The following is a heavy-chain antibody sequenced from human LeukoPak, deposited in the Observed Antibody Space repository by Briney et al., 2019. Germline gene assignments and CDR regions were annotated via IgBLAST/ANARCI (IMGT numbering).Heavy chain of an antibody. CDR2: INYSGST. D-gene: IGHD3-16*01. CDR3: ARGGDYDYVWGSYKGFDY. Sequence: SGTRSLTCAVYGGSFSGYYWSGIRQPPGKGREGMGVINYSGSTNYNPSLKRRVTISVDTTKNQFSLKLRSVTAADPAVYYCARGGDYDYVWGSYKGFDYWGQGTLVTVSS. J-gene: IGHJ4*02. CDR1: GGSFSGYY. V-gene: IGHV4-34*01.